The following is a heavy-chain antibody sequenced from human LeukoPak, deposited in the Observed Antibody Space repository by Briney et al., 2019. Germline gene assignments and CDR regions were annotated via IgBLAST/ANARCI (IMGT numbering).Heavy chain of an antibody. J-gene: IGHJ4*02. D-gene: IGHD2-15*01. CDR1: RVTFSKYA. V-gene: IGHV3-23*01. CDR3: AKDREGGYCSGGSCSFDY. CDR2: IRGSGGYT. Sequence: GGSLTLSCAASRVTFSKYAMSWVRQPPGKGLDWVSGIRGSGGYTYYADSVKGRFTISRDNSKNTLYLQMNSLRAEDTAVYYCAKDREGGYCSGGSCSFDYWGQGTLVTVSS.